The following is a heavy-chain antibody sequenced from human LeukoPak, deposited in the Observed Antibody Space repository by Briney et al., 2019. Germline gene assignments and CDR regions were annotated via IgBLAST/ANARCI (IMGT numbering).Heavy chain of an antibody. CDR1: GFTFSNYA. Sequence: PGGSLRLSCAASGFTFSNYAMTWVRQAPGKGLEWVSTMSSTDGTTFYADSVKGRFTISRDNSKNILYLQMNNLRAEDTAVYHCAKRGVRGSYYFDHWGQGTLVTVS. J-gene: IGHJ4*02. V-gene: IGHV3-23*01. CDR3: AKRGVRGSYYFDH. D-gene: IGHD3-10*01. CDR2: MSSTDGTT.